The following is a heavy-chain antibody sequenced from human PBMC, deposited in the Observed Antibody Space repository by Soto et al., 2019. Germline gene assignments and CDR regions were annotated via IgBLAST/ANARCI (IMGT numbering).Heavy chain of an antibody. CDR1: GGSFY. J-gene: IGHJ6*02. Sequence: QVQLQQWGAGLLKPSETLSLNCAVYGGSFYWTWIRQPPGKGLEWIGEIRHRGSTNYNPSLKSRVSISLDRSKSQVSLTVYAVTAADTAVYYCARGGVDYDYAVDVWGQGTTVTVSS. V-gene: IGHV4-34*01. CDR2: IRHRGST. CDR3: ARGGVDYDYAVDV.